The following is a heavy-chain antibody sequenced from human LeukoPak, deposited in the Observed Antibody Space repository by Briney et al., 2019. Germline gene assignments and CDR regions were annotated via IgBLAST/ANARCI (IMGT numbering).Heavy chain of an antibody. Sequence: SETLSLTCTVSGGSISSSSYYWSWIRQPAGKGLEWIGRIYTSGSTNYNPSLKSRVTMSVDTSKNQFSLKLSSVTAADTAVYYCARDPTLLVVAPFFDYWGQGTLVTVSS. CDR2: IYTSGST. V-gene: IGHV4-61*02. CDR1: GGSISSSSYY. J-gene: IGHJ4*02. D-gene: IGHD2-21*01. CDR3: ARDPTLLVVAPFFDY.